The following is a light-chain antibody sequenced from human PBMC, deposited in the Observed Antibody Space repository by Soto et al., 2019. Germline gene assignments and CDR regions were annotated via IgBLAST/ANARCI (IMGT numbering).Light chain of an antibody. V-gene: IGLV2-8*01. Sequence: QSALTQPPSASGSPGQSVTISCTGTSNDVGGYNYVSWYQQHPGTAPKLMIYEVSKRPSGVPDRFSGSKSDNTASLTVSGLQPEDEADYYCSSYAGSNIVFGGGTKLTVL. CDR3: SSYAGSNIV. J-gene: IGLJ2*01. CDR1: SNDVGGYNY. CDR2: EVS.